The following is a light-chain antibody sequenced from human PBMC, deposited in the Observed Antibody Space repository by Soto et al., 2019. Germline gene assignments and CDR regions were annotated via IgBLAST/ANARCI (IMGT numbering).Light chain of an antibody. CDR1: SSSIGSNY. CDR3: AAWDDSLSGPV. J-gene: IGLJ2*01. V-gene: IGLV1-47*01. CDR2: RNT. Sequence: QSVLTQPPSASGTPGQRVTISCSGGSSSIGSNYVYWYQQLPGTAPKLLIYRNTQRPSGVPDRFSGSKSGTSASLAISGLRSEDEADYYCAAWDDSLSGPVFGGGTKLTVL.